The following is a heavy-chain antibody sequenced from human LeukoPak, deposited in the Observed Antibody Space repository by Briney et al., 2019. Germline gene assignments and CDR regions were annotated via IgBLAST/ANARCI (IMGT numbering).Heavy chain of an antibody. CDR2: INPSGGST. V-gene: IGHV1-46*01. Sequence: ASVKVSCKASGYTFTSYYMHWVRQAPGQGLEWMGIINPSGGSTSYAQKFQGRVTMTRDTSTSAVYMELSSLRSEDTAVYYCATGSTVYYDILTGCFDYWGQGTLVTVSS. CDR1: GYTFTSYY. CDR3: ATGSTVYYDILTGCFDY. D-gene: IGHD3-9*01. J-gene: IGHJ4*02.